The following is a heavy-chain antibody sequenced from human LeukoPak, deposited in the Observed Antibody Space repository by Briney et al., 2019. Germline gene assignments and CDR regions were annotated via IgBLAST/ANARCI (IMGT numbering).Heavy chain of an antibody. D-gene: IGHD3-22*01. V-gene: IGHV3-48*03. CDR3: ARGNDYYDSSGYYY. CDR2: ISSSGSTI. J-gene: IGHJ4*02. Sequence: GGTLRLSCAASGFTFSSYEMNWVRQAPGKGLEWVSYISSSGSTIYYADSVKGRFTISRDNAKKSLYLQVNSLRAEDTAVYYCARGNDYYDSSGYYYWGQGTLVTVSS. CDR1: GFTFSSYE.